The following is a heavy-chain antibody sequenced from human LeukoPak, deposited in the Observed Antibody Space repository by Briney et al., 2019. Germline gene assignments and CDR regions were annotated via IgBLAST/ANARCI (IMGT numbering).Heavy chain of an antibody. Sequence: GASVKVSCKASGYTFTSYGISWVRQAPGQGLEWMGGIIPIFGTANYAQKFQGRVTITADESTSTAYMELSSLRSEDTAVYYCARREYSYGMDVWGQGTTVTVSS. CDR1: GYTFTSYG. CDR2: IIPIFGTA. D-gene: IGHD3-10*01. V-gene: IGHV1-69*13. CDR3: ARREYSYGMDV. J-gene: IGHJ6*02.